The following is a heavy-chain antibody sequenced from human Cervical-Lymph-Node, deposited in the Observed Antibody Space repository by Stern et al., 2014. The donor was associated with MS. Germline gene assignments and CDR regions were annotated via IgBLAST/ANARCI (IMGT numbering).Heavy chain of an antibody. CDR3: AQSRGGMNERSWRDGGFGS. CDR2: IIPVLESA. CDR1: TSNSFA. Sequence: VQLEESGAEVRKPASSVKVSCKATSNSFAINWIRQVPGPGPEWIGRIIPVLESAHYAQTLQDILSITTDAPTRTVHLHLISLEVEDTDVYFCAQSRGGMNERSWRDGGFGSWGQGTLVTVSS. D-gene: IGHD5-24*01. V-gene: IGHV1-69*01. J-gene: IGHJ4*02.